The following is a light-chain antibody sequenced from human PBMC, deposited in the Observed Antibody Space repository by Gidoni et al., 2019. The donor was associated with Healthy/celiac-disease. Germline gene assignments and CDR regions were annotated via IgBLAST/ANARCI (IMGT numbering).Light chain of an antibody. Sequence: EIVMTQSPATLSVSPGERATLSCKAIQSVSSNLAGYQQKPGQAPRLLIYGASTRATGIPARFSGSGSGTEFTLTISSLQSEDFAVYSCQQYNNWPPSYTFGQGTKLEIK. CDR1: QSVSSN. CDR3: QQYNNWPPSYT. V-gene: IGKV3-15*01. J-gene: IGKJ2*01. CDR2: GAS.